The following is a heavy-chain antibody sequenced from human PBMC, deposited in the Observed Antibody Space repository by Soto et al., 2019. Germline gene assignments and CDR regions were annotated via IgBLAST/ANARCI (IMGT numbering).Heavy chain of an antibody. CDR1: GFTFRTYA. V-gene: IGHV3-23*01. J-gene: IGHJ4*02. CDR3: AKIPTGSGSSKFDY. D-gene: IGHD3-10*01. CDR2: ISGSGSFT. Sequence: PGGSLRLSCAAPGFTFRTYAMNWVRQAPGKGLEWISAISGSGSFTHYADSVRGRFTISRDNSQNQLYLQMNNLRGDDTAMYYCAKIPTGSGSSKFDYWVQGIQVTVSS.